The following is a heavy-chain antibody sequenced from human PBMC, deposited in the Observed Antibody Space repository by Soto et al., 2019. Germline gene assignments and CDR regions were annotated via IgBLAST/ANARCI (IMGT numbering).Heavy chain of an antibody. Sequence: EVQVVESGGGLVQPGGSLRLSCATSGFTFSNYEMNWVRQAPGKGLEWVSYISSSGSTIYNPDSVKGRFTISRDNAKKSLYLQMNSLRAEDTALYYCARGVLGAGGADYYYFGMDVWGQGTTVTVSS. CDR2: ISSSGSTI. CDR1: GFTFSNYE. CDR3: ARGVLGAGGADYYYFGMDV. J-gene: IGHJ6*02. V-gene: IGHV3-48*03. D-gene: IGHD1-26*01.